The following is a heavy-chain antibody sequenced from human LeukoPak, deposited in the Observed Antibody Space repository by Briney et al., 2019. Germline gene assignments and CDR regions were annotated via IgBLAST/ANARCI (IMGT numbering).Heavy chain of an antibody. J-gene: IGHJ4*02. CDR3: ARQRAGSSSPRLQSSDY. D-gene: IGHD2-15*01. CDR2: IYYTGST. V-gene: IGHV4-39*01. CDR1: GGSISSSSYY. Sequence: PSETLSLTCTVSGGSISSSSYYWGWIRQPPGKGLEWIGSIYYTGSTYYNPSLKSRVTISVDTSKNQFSLKLSSVTAADTAVYYCARQRAGSSSPRLQSSDYWGQGTLVTVSS.